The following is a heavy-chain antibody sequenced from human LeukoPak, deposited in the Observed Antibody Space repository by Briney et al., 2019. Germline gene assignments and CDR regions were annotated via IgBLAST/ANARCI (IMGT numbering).Heavy chain of an antibody. J-gene: IGHJ5*02. D-gene: IGHD4-23*01. CDR1: GFTVSINY. CDR2: IYSGGST. CDR3: GQEVVMDYGGYAGIDPKNWFDP. V-gene: IGHV3-53*01. Sequence: GGSLRLSCAASGFTVSINYMSGGREAPGEGVEWGSGIYSGGSTYYADSVKGRFTISRDNCKNTLYPQMNSLRADDTSVYYCGQEVVMDYGGYAGIDPKNWFDPWGQGTLVTVSS.